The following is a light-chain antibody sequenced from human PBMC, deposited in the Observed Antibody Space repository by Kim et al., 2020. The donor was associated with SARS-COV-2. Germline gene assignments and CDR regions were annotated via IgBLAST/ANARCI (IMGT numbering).Light chain of an antibody. J-gene: IGKJ1*01. CDR1: QDISNY. CDR3: QQYNSYPLT. CDR2: AAS. Sequence: DIQMTQSPSSLSASVGDRVTITCRASQDISNYLAWFQQKPGKAPKSLIYAASSLQSGVPSKISGSGSGTDFTLTISSLQPEDFATYYCQQYNSYPLTFGQGTKVDIK. V-gene: IGKV1-16*02.